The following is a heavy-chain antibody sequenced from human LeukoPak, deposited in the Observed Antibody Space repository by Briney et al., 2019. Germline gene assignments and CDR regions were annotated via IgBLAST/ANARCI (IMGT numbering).Heavy chain of an antibody. D-gene: IGHD3-10*01. CDR2: IYYSGRT. J-gene: IGHJ5*02. CDR3: ARGRPDGSGSYYKFDP. CDR1: AGSISSSNYY. V-gene: IGHV4-39*01. Sequence: SETLSLTCTVSAGSISSSNYYWGWIRQPPGKGLEWIGSIYYSGRTYYNPSPKSRVTISVDTSKKQFSLKLSSVTAADTAVYYCARGRPDGSGSYYKFDPWGQGTLVTVSS.